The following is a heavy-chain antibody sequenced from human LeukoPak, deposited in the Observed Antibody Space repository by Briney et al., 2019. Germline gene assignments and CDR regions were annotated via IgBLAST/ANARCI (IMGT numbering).Heavy chain of an antibody. Sequence: ASVKVSCKVSGYTLTKLSMHWVRQAPGQGLEWMGIINPSGGSTSYAQKFQGRVTMTRDMSTSTVYMELSSLRSEDTAVYYCARDPAPNYSSSSTPFMGVYWGQGTLVTVSS. CDR1: GYTLTKLS. V-gene: IGHV1-46*01. CDR3: ARDPAPNYSSSSTPFMGVY. D-gene: IGHD6-6*01. J-gene: IGHJ4*02. CDR2: INPSGGST.